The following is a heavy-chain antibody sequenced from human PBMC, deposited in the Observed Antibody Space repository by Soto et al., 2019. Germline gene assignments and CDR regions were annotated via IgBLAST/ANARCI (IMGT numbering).Heavy chain of an antibody. CDR3: ARDGPYYYASRMDV. CDR2: LHSGGDT. CDR1: GIPVSSNY. J-gene: IGHJ6*02. V-gene: IGHV3-53*04. D-gene: IGHD3-10*01. Sequence: EVQLVESGGGLVQPGGSLRLSCVASGIPVSSNYMTWVRQAPGKGLEWVSVLHSGGDTYYANSVKGRFTISRHDSTNNLSLQMNSLTAEDTAVYYCARDGPYYYASRMDVWGQGTTVTVSS.